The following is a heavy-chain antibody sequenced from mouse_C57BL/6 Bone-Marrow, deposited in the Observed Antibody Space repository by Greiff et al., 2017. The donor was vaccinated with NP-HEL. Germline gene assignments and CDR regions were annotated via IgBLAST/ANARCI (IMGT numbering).Heavy chain of an antibody. J-gene: IGHJ2*01. D-gene: IGHD1-1*01. Sequence: QVQLQQPGAELVKPGASVKLSCKASGYTFTSYWMHWVKQRPGRGLEWIGRIDPNSGGTKYNEKFKSKATLTVDKPSSTAYMQLSSLTSEDAAVYDCARGISSITTIVAPFDYWGQGTTLTVSS. CDR1: GYTFTSYW. CDR3: ARGISSITTIVAPFDY. V-gene: IGHV1-72*01. CDR2: IDPNSGGT.